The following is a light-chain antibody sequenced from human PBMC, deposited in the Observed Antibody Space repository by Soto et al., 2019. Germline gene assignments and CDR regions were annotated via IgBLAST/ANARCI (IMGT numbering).Light chain of an antibody. Sequence: QSARNQPRSVSGSPGQSVTISCTGISSDVGGYNYVSWYQQHPGKAPKLMIYDVSKRPSGVPDRFSGSKSGNTASLTISGLQAEDEADYYCCSYAGSSYVFGTGTKVTVL. V-gene: IGLV2-11*01. CDR2: DVS. CDR1: SSDVGGYNY. J-gene: IGLJ1*01. CDR3: CSYAGSSYV.